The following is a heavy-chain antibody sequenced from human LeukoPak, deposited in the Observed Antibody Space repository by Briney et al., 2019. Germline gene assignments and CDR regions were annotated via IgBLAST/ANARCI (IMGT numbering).Heavy chain of an antibody. J-gene: IGHJ6*03. CDR1: GFTFNTYA. Sequence: GGSLRLSCATSGFTFNTYAMSWVRQAPGKGLEWVSNISGSGRGGRTYYADSVKGRFTISRDNSKNTLYLQMNSLRAEDTAVYYCAKTYSSSRAHYYYYYYMGVWGQGTTVTISS. CDR3: AKTYSSSRAHYYYYYYMGV. CDR2: ISGSGRGGRT. V-gene: IGHV3-23*01. D-gene: IGHD6-13*01.